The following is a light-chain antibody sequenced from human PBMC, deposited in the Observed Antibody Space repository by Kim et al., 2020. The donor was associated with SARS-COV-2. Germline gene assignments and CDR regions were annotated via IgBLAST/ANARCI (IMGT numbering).Light chain of an antibody. V-gene: IGLV2-14*03. CDR2: DVS. J-gene: IGLJ2*01. CDR3: SSYTSSSTVV. Sequence: LTQPASVSGSPGQSITISCTGTSSDVGGYNYVSWYQQHPGKAPKLMIYDVSNRPSRVSNRFSGSKSGNTASLTISGLQAADEADYYCSSYTSSSTVVFGGGTQLTVL. CDR1: SSDVGGYNY.